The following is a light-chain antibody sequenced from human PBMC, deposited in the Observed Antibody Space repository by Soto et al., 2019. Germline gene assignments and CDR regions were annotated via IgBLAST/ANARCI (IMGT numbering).Light chain of an antibody. Sequence: QSVLTQPPSASGTPGQRVTISCSGSSSNIGSNYVYWYQQLPGTAPKLLIYRNNQRPSGVPARFSGSKSGTSASLAISGLRSADEADYYCAAWDDSLSAYVFGTGTKLTVL. CDR2: RNN. J-gene: IGLJ1*01. V-gene: IGLV1-47*01. CDR1: SSNIGSNY. CDR3: AAWDDSLSAYV.